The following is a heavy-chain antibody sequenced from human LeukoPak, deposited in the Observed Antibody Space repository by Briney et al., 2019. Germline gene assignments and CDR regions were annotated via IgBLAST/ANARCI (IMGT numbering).Heavy chain of an antibody. CDR3: TRGRVVAMRTAFDY. D-gene: IGHD5-12*01. CDR1: GFTFSTYT. CDR2: ISTSSTTI. J-gene: IGHJ4*02. Sequence: GGSLRLSCAASGFTFSTYTMNWVRQAPGKGLEWVSYISTSSTTIYYAESVKGRFTISRDNANNSLYLQMNSLRDEDTAVYYCTRGRVVAMRTAFDYWGQGTLVTVSS. V-gene: IGHV3-48*02.